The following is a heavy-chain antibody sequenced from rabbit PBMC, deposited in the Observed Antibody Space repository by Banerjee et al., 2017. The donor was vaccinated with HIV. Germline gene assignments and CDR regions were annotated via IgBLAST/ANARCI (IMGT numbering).Heavy chain of an antibody. Sequence: QSLEESGGDLVKPGASLTLTCTASGFSFSSSYYMCWVRQAPGKGLEWIACIGAGSGSAYYANWAKGRFTISKTSSTTVTLQMTSLTAADTATYFCARDSDGWDYFNLWGPGTLVTVS. J-gene: IGHJ4*01. CDR1: GFSFSSSYY. D-gene: IGHD4-1*01. V-gene: IGHV1S40*01. CDR3: ARDSDGWDYFNL. CDR2: IGAGSGSA.